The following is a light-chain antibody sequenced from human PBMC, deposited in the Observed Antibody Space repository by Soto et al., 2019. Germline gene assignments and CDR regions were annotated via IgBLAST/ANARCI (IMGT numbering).Light chain of an antibody. Sequence: QSVLTQSPSASASLGASVKLTCTLSSGHSSYAIAWHQQQPEKGPRYLMTLNSDGSHSKGDGIPDRFSGSSSGAERYLTISSRQSEDEADYYCQTWGTGTWVFGGGTEVTVL. V-gene: IGLV4-69*01. CDR3: QTWGTGTWV. CDR1: SGHSSYA. J-gene: IGLJ3*02. CDR2: LNSDGSH.